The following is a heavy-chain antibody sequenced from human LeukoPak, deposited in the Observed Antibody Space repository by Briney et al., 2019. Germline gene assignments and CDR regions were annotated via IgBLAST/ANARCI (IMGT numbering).Heavy chain of an antibody. CDR3: VFGRYGGGFDS. V-gene: IGHV3-74*01. D-gene: IGHD3-10*01. Sequence: GGSLRLSCAASGFTFSSYWMHWVRQAPGKGLVWVSSINRDGNTINYADSVRGRFTISRDNAKNTVYQQMDSLRAKDTAVYYCVFGRYGGGFDSWGQGTLVIVSS. CDR2: INRDGNTI. CDR1: GFTFSSYW. J-gene: IGHJ5*01.